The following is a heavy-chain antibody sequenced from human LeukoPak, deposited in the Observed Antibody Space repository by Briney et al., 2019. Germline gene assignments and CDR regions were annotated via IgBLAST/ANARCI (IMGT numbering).Heavy chain of an antibody. J-gene: IGHJ6*03. V-gene: IGHV1-18*01. CDR2: ISAYNGDT. CDR3: ARRGGKNYGDYLLYYYYMDV. CDR1: GYTFSSYG. D-gene: IGHD4-17*01. Sequence: ASVKVSCKASGYTFSSYGISWVRQAPGQGLEWMGWISAYNGDTHYAQKFQGRVTMTTDTSTSTAYMELRSLRSDDTAMYYCARRGGKNYGDYLLYYYYMDVWGKGTTVTVSS.